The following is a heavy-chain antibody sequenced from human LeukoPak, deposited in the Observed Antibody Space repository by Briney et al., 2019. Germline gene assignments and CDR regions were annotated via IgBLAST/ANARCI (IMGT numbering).Heavy chain of an antibody. V-gene: IGHV3-7*03. CDR3: ARVIYGDIVNYMDV. CDR1: GFTFSSYW. Sequence: PGGSLRLSCAASGFTFSSYWMSWVRQAPGKGLEWVANIKQDGSEKYYVDSVKGRFTISRDNAKNSLYLQMNSLRAEDTALYYCARVIYGDIVNYMDVWGKGTTVTVSS. J-gene: IGHJ6*03. D-gene: IGHD4-17*01. CDR2: IKQDGSEK.